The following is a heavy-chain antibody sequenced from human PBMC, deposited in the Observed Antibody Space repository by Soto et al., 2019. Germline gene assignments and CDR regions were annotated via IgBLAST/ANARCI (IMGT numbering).Heavy chain of an antibody. D-gene: IGHD6-19*01. CDR1: GFTFSSYS. J-gene: IGHJ5*01. CDR3: ARGIAVAGTWWFDS. V-gene: IGHV3-21*01. CDR2: ISSSSSYI. Sequence: PGGSLRLSCAASGFTFSSYSMNWVRQAPGKGLEWVSSISSSSSYIYYADSVKGRFTISRDNAKNSLYLQMNSLRAEDTAVYYCARGIAVAGTWWFDSWGQGTLVTVSS.